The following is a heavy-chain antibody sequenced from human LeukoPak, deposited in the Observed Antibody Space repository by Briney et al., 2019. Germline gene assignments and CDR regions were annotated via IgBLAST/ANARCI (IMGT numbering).Heavy chain of an antibody. Sequence: GASVKVSCKASGYTFTGYYMHWVRQAPGQGLEWMGWISAYNGNTNYAQKLQGRVTMTTDTSTSTAYMELRSLRSDDTAVYYCASGGWYYGSGSYYNNDYWGQGTLVTVSS. D-gene: IGHD3-10*01. CDR3: ASGGWYYGSGSYYNNDY. V-gene: IGHV1-18*04. CDR1: GYTFTGYY. J-gene: IGHJ4*02. CDR2: ISAYNGNT.